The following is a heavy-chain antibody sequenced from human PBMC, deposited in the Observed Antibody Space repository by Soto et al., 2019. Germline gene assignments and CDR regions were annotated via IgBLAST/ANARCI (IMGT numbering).Heavy chain of an antibody. V-gene: IGHV4-39*01. CDR2: IYYSGST. CDR1: GGSITSSSYY. CDR3: ATQEVGGTYVYTFDP. D-gene: IGHD1-26*01. Sequence: TLSLTCTVSGGSITSSSYYWGWTRQPPGKGLEWIGSIYYSGSTYYNPSLKSRVTISVDTSKNQFSLKLSSVTAADTAVYYCATQEVGGTYVYTFDPWGQGTLVTVSS. J-gene: IGHJ5*02.